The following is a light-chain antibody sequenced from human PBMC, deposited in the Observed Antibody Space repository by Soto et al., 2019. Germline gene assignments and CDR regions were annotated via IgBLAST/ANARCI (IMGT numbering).Light chain of an antibody. V-gene: IGKV3-15*01. CDR3: QHYNKWPPWT. CDR2: NSL. J-gene: IGKJ1*01. CDR1: RSVSTN. Sequence: EIVMTQSPATLSVSPGESATLSCRASRSVSTNLAWYQQKPGQPPRLVIYNSLSRAAGVPARFSGSGSGTEFTLTISSLQSEDVEVYYCQHYNKWPPWTFGQGTKVDIK.